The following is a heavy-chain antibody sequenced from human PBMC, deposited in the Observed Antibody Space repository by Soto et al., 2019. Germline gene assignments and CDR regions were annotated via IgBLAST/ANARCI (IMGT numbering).Heavy chain of an antibody. CDR3: AKDKDWSGVYGMDV. CDR1: GFTFSSYA. J-gene: IGHJ6*02. CDR2: INGGSTT. V-gene: IGHV3-23*01. D-gene: IGHD3-3*01. Sequence: EVQLLESGGGLVQPGGSLRLSCAASGFTFSSYAMSWVLQAPGKGLEWVTAINGGSTTYYADSAKGRFTISRDNYKNKLYLQMNSVRAEDTAVYYCAKDKDWSGVYGMDVWGQGTTVTVSS.